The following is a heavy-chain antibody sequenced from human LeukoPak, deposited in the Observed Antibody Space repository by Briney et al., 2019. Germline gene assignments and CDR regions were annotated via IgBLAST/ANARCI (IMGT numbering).Heavy chain of an antibody. D-gene: IGHD3-9*01. Sequence: ASVKVSCKASGYTFTSYGISWVRQAPGQGLEWMGWISAYNGNTNYAQKLQGRVTMTTDTSTSTAYMELRSLRSDDTAVYYCAGDSWYYDILTGYVDYWGQGTLVTVSS. J-gene: IGHJ4*02. V-gene: IGHV1-18*04. CDR3: AGDSWYYDILTGYVDY. CDR1: GYTFTSYG. CDR2: ISAYNGNT.